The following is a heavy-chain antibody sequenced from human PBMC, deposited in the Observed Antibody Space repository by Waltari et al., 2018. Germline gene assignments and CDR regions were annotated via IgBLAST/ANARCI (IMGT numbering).Heavy chain of an antibody. Sequence: EVQLVESGGGLVQPGGSLRLSCAASGFTFSSYSMNWVRQAPGKGLEWVSYISSSSSTIDYADSVKGRFTISRDNAKNSLYLQMNSLRAEDTAVYYCASMIEGYYYFDYWGQGTLVTVSS. J-gene: IGHJ4*02. V-gene: IGHV3-48*01. D-gene: IGHD2-15*01. CDR1: GFTFSSYS. CDR2: ISSSSSTI. CDR3: ASMIEGYYYFDY.